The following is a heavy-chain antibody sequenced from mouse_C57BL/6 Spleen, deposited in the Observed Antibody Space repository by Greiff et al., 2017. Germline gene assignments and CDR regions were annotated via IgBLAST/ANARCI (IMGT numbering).Heavy chain of an antibody. D-gene: IGHD1-1*01. CDR2: ISYDGSN. CDR3: ARDNPYYGSSYGGFAY. CDR1: GYSITSGYY. V-gene: IGHV3-6*01. Sequence: EVKLMESGPGLVKPSQSLSLTCSVTGYSITSGYYWNWIRQFPGNKLEWMGYISYDGSNNYNPSLKNRISITRDNSKNQFFLKLNSVTTEDTATYYCARDNPYYGSSYGGFAYWGQGTLVTVSA. J-gene: IGHJ3*01.